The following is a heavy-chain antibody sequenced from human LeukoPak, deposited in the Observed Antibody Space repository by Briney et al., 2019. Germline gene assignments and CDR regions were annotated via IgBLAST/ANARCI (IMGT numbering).Heavy chain of an antibody. CDR3: ARGEGYRVGAWWYFDY. V-gene: IGHV1-46*01. CDR2: ISPNAGDT. D-gene: IGHD1-26*01. CDR1: GYTFTTYY. J-gene: IGHJ4*02. Sequence: ASVKVSCKASGYTFTTYYLHWVRQAPGQGLEWMGIISPNAGDTGYARKCLGRVTMTRDTSTSTVYMELSSLRSEDTAVYYCARGEGYRVGAWWYFDYWGQGTLVTVSS.